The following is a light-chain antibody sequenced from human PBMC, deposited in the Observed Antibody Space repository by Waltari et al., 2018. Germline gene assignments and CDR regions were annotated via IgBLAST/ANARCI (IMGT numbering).Light chain of an antibody. V-gene: IGLV3-21*04. J-gene: IGLJ3*02. CDR1: NIESKS. CDR2: YDT. CDR3: QVWDDTTNSGV. Sequence: YVLTQPPSVSVAPGKTATLTCGGENIESKSVNWYQQKPGQAPVLVLFYDTDRPSGIPDRFSGSNSGNTATLTISWVEAGVEADYHCQVWDDTTNSGVFGGGTRLTVL.